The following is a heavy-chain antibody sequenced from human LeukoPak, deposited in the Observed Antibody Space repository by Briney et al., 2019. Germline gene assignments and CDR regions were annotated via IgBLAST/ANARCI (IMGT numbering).Heavy chain of an antibody. V-gene: IGHV1-18*01. CDR1: GYTFTSYG. Sequence: ASVKVSCKASGYTFTSYGISWVRQAPGQGLEWIGCICAYNGNTNYAHKPQGRVTMTTETSTHTSYMELTSLASDATAVYYCARDAYCGGDCYWYFDYWGQGTLVTVSS. J-gene: IGHJ4*02. CDR3: ARDAYCGGDCYWYFDY. CDR2: ICAYNGNT. D-gene: IGHD2-21*02.